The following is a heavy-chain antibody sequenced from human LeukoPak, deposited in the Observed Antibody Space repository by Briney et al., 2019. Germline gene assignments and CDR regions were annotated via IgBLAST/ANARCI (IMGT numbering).Heavy chain of an antibody. Sequence: GGSLRLSCAASEFSIRLNYMTWVRQAPGKGLEWVSIVYSGGDKYYADSVKGRFTISRDNARNSLYLQMNSLRADDAAVYYCAREPTSMGSDYWGQGTLVTVSS. J-gene: IGHJ4*02. V-gene: IGHV3-53*01. CDR3: AREPTSMGSDY. CDR2: VYSGGDK. D-gene: IGHD5-18*01. CDR1: EFSIRLNY.